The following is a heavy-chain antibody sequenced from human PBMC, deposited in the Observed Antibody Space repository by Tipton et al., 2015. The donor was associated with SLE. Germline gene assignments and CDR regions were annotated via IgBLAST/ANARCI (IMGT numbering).Heavy chain of an antibody. J-gene: IGHJ3*02. CDR1: GGSFSGYY. CDR3: ASSRGGVTNAFGI. D-gene: IGHD4-23*01. Sequence: TLSLTCAVYGGSFSGYYWSWIRQPPGKGLEWIGEINHSGSTNYNPSLKSRVTISVDTSKNQFSLKLSSVTAADTAVYYCASSRGGVTNAFGIWGQGTMVTVSS. CDR2: INHSGST. V-gene: IGHV4-34*09.